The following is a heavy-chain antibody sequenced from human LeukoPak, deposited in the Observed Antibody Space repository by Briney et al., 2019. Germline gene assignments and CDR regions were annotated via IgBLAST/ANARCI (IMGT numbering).Heavy chain of an antibody. Sequence: GGSLRLSCAASGFTFDDYGMSWVPQAPGKGLEWVSGINWNGGSTGYADSVKGRFTISRDNAKNSLYLQMNSLRAEDTALYYCARGLSGSYYGAAFDIWGQETMVTVSS. D-gene: IGHD1-26*01. J-gene: IGHJ3*02. CDR1: GFTFDDYG. CDR2: INWNGGST. CDR3: ARGLSGSYYGAAFDI. V-gene: IGHV3-20*04.